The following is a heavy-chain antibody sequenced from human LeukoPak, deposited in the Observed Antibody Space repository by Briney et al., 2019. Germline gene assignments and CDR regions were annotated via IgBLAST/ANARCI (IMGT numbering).Heavy chain of an antibody. J-gene: IGHJ3*02. D-gene: IGHD3-22*01. CDR1: GGSISSGDYY. CDR3: ARADTYYYDSSGYWDAFDI. V-gene: IGHV4-30-4*01. Sequence: KSSETLSLTCTVSGGSISSGDYYWSWIRQPPGKGLEWIGYIYYSGSTYYNPSLKSRVTISVDTSKNQFSLKLSSVTAADTAVYYCARADTYYYDSSGYWDAFDIWGQGTMVTVSS. CDR2: IYYSGST.